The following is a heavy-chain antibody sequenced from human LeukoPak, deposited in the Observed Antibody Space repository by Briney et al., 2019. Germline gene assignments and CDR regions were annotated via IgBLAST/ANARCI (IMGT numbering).Heavy chain of an antibody. CDR1: GYTFTSYG. CDR3: ARDGYYGPRPPYYYYYYGMDV. CDR2: ISAYNGNT. D-gene: IGHD2/OR15-2a*01. J-gene: IGHJ6*02. V-gene: IGHV1-18*04. Sequence: ASVKVSCKASGYTFTSYGISWVRQAPGQGLEWMGWISAYNGNTNYAQKLQGRVTMTTDTSTSTAYMELRSLTSDDTAVYYCARDGYYGPRPPYYYYYYGMDVWGQGTTVTVSS.